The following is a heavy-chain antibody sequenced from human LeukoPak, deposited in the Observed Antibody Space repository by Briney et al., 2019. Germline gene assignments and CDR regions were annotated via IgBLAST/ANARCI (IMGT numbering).Heavy chain of an antibody. J-gene: IGHJ4*02. Sequence: SETLSLTCAVYGGSLSGYYWSWIRQPPGKGLEWIGEINHSGSTNYNPSLKSRVTISVDTSKNQFSLKLSSVTAADTAVYYCASAITMVRAFDYWGQGTLVTVSS. V-gene: IGHV4-34*01. CDR2: INHSGST. CDR1: GGSLSGYY. CDR3: ASAITMVRAFDY. D-gene: IGHD3-10*01.